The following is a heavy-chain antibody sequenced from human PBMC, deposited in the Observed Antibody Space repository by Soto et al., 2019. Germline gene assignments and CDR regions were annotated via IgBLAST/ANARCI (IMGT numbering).Heavy chain of an antibody. CDR1: GYTFSGYY. CDR3: ARREQWLENFDF. CDR2: INPSSGDS. J-gene: IGHJ4*02. V-gene: IGHV1-2*02. Sequence: GASVKVSCKPSGYTFSGYYIHWIRQAPGQGLEWMGWINPSSGDSNYSQEFQGRVTMTSDTSITTAYMQLTRLRSDDTAVYYCARREQWLENFDFWGQGTLVTVSS. D-gene: IGHD6-19*01.